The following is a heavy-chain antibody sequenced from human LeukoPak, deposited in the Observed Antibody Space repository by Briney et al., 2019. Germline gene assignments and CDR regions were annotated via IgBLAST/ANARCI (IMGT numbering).Heavy chain of an antibody. CDR2: ISPNSGAT. D-gene: IGHD4/OR15-4a*01. CDR1: GYTFTDYY. V-gene: IGHV1-2*06. J-gene: IGHJ4*02. Sequence: ASVKVSCKASGYTFTDYYVHWVRLVPGQGLEWMGRISPNSGATDYAEKFRGRVTMARDTSINTVYMEMSSLRSDDTAVYYCARDLWGWGSDYLDYWGQGTLVTVSS. CDR3: ARDLWGWGSDYLDY.